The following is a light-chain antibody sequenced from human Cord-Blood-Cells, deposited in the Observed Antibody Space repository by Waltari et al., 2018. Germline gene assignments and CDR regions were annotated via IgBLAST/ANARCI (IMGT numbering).Light chain of an antibody. V-gene: IGKV3-20*01. J-gene: IGKJ2*01. CDR3: QQYGSSPPT. Sequence: EIVLTQSPVTLFLSPGERATLSCRARQSVSSSYLAWYQQKPGQAPRLLIYGASSRATGIPDRFSGSGSGTDFTLTISRLEPEDFAVYYCQQYGSSPPTFGQGTKLEIK. CDR1: QSVSSSY. CDR2: GAS.